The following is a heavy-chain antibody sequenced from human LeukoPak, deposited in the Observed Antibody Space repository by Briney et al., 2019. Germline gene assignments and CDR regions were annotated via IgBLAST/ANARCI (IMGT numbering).Heavy chain of an antibody. CDR2: MFYSGST. V-gene: IGHV4-39*01. CDR3: ARQGGSPNWFDP. D-gene: IGHD3-16*01. Sequence: SETLSLTCTVSGDSISGGAFYWGWVRQSPGKGLEWIGSMFYSGSTHFNPSLESRITMSLDTSKNQFSLRLSLMTAADTGVYYCARQGGSPNWFDPWGQGTLVTVSS. CDR1: GDSISGGAFY. J-gene: IGHJ5*02.